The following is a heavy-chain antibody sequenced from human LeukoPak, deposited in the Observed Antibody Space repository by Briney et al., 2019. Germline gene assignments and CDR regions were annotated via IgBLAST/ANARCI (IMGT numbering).Heavy chain of an antibody. J-gene: IGHJ6*02. CDR1: GGTFSSYA. D-gene: IGHD5-18*01. CDR3: ARDQDTAMAYYYYYGMDV. V-gene: IGHV1-69*13. CDR2: IIPIFGTA. Sequence: SVKVSCKASGGTFSSYAISWVRQAPGQGLEWMGGIIPIFGTANYAQKLQGRVTITADESTSTAYMELSSLRSEDTAVYYCARDQDTAMAYYYYYGMDVWGQGTTVTVSS.